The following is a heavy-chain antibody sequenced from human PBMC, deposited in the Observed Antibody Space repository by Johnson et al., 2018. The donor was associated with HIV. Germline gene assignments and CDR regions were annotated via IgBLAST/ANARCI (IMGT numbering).Heavy chain of an antibody. D-gene: IGHD2-15*01. CDR2: ISSSGTTI. J-gene: IGHJ3*02. V-gene: IGHV3-11*04. CDR3: ARSKDCSVGTCPDAFDI. Sequence: MQLVESGGGLVKPGGSLRLSCVASGFTFSDYYMSWIRQAPGKGLEWVSYISSSGTTIYSADSVQGRFTTSRDNAKNSLYLQMNSLRAEDTAVYYCARSKDCSVGTCPDAFDIWGQGTLVMVSS. CDR1: GFTFSDYY.